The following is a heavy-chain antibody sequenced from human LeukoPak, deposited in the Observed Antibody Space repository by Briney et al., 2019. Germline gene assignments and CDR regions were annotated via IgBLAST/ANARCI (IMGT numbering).Heavy chain of an antibody. V-gene: IGHV3-11*03. CDR3: ASLVRQFTGAFDI. CDR1: GFTFITYA. J-gene: IGHJ3*02. Sequence: GGSLRLSCAASGFTFITYAMSWVRQAPGKGLEWLTWISTSGSDTRYADSVKGRFTISRDDAKNSLYLQMNSLGAEDTAVYYCASLVRQFTGAFDIWGQGTMVTVSS. D-gene: IGHD3-10*01. CDR2: ISTSGSDT.